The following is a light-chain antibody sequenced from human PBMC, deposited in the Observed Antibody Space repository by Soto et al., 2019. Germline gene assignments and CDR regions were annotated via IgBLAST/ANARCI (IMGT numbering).Light chain of an antibody. CDR1: SSDVGNSDY. CDR3: SSSATRTTSHVV. CDR2: GVT. V-gene: IGLV2-14*03. J-gene: IGLJ2*01. Sequence: QSALTQPASVSGSPGQSITISCTGTSSDVGNSDYVSGYQHHPGKAPKLMISGVTNRPSGVSNRFSGSKSGNTASLTISVLQAEDEADYYCSSSATRTTSHVVFGGGTKLTVL.